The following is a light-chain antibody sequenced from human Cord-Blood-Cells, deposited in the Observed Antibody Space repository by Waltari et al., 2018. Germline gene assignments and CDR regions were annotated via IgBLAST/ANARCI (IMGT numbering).Light chain of an antibody. J-gene: IGLJ3*02. CDR3: QSYDSSLSGWV. Sequence: QSVLTHPPSVSGAPGQRVPIPCTRSSPNIGAGYDVHWYQRLPGTAPKLLIYGNSNRPSGVPDRFSGSKSGTSASLAITGLQAEDEADYYCQSYDSSLSGWVFGGGTKLTVL. CDR1: SPNIGAGYD. V-gene: IGLV1-40*01. CDR2: GNS.